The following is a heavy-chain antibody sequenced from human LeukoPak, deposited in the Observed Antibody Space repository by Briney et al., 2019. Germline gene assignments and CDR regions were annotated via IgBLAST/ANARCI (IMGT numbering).Heavy chain of an antibody. D-gene: IGHD3-9*01. J-gene: IGHJ4*02. CDR3: ARDLVPYYDILTGYWGY. Sequence: GGSLRLSCAASGFTFSSYWMSWVRQAPGKGLEWVANIKQDGSEKYYVDSVKGRFTISRDNAKNSLYLQMNSLRAEDTAVYYCARDLVPYYDILTGYWGYWGQGTLVTVSS. V-gene: IGHV3-7*01. CDR1: GFTFSSYW. CDR2: IKQDGSEK.